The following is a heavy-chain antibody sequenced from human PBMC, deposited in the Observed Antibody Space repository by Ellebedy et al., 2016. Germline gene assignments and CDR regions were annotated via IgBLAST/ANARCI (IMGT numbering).Heavy chain of an antibody. Sequence: SLKISXAGSGLTLSDRVIHWVRQAPGKGLEWVAVIAPGENIQNYVDSVKGRFTISRDNSRNTVYLQMDSLRADDAAVYYCAREGHSSGHAGDFDLWGQGTLVTVSS. CDR2: IAPGENIQ. V-gene: IGHV3-30*03. CDR1: GLTLSDRV. J-gene: IGHJ4*02. D-gene: IGHD6-19*01. CDR3: AREGHSSGHAGDFDL.